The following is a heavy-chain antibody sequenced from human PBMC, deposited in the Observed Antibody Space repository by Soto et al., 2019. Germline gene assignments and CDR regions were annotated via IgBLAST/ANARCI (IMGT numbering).Heavy chain of an antibody. Sequence: GASVKVSCKASGYTFTSYAMHWVRQAPGQRLEWMGWINAGNGNTKYSQKFQGRVTITRDTSASTAYMELSSLRSEDTAVYYCARGDYSNYKGYYYYYYMDVWGKGTTVTVSS. CDR3: ARGDYSNYKGYYYYYYMDV. CDR2: INAGNGNT. D-gene: IGHD4-4*01. J-gene: IGHJ6*03. CDR1: GYTFTSYA. V-gene: IGHV1-3*01.